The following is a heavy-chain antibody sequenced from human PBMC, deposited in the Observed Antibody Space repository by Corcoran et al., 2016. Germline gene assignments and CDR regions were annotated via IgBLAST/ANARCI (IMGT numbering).Heavy chain of an antibody. J-gene: IGHJ6*02. CDR3: TRGIGGYGMDV. CDR1: WFTFSDSA. Sequence: EVQLVESGGDLVQPGGSLRLSCAASWFTFSDSAIHWVRQASGKGLEWVGRIRSRPNSYATAYAASLGGRFTISRDDSKNTAYLQMNSLKTEDTAVYYCTRGIGGYGMDVWGQGTTVTVSS. CDR2: IRSRPNSYAT. D-gene: IGHD6-13*01. V-gene: IGHV3-73*02.